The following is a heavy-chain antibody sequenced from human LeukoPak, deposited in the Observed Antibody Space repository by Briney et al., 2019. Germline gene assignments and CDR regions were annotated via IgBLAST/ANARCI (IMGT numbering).Heavy chain of an antibody. V-gene: IGHV3-23*01. CDR2: ISGSGGTT. Sequence: PGGSLRLSCAASGFTFNNYAMSWVRQAPGKGLEWVSAISGSGGTTYYADSVKGRFTFSRDNSKNTLYLQMGSLRAEDMAVYYCARAGGYSYGSPGDYWGQGTLVTVSS. CDR1: GFTFNNYA. D-gene: IGHD5-18*01. CDR3: ARAGGYSYGSPGDY. J-gene: IGHJ4*02.